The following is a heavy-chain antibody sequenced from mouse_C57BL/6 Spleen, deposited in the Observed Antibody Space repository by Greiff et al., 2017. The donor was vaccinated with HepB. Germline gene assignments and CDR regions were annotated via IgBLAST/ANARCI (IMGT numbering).Heavy chain of an antibody. CDR3: ARSGTTVVEPAWFAY. V-gene: IGHV1-39*01. Sequence: EVKLVESGPELVKPGASVKISCKASGYSFTDYNMNWVKQSNGKSLEWIGVINPNYGTTSYNQKFKGKATLTVDQSSSTAYMQLNSLTSEDSAVYYCARSGTTVVEPAWFAYWGQGTLVTVSA. CDR1: GYSFTDYN. J-gene: IGHJ3*01. CDR2: INPNYGTT. D-gene: IGHD1-1*01.